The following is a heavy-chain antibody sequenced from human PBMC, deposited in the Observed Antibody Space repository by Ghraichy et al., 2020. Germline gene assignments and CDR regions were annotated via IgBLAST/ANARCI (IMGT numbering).Heavy chain of an antibody. V-gene: IGHV3-30*18. CDR1: GFTFSSYG. D-gene: IGHD3-22*01. J-gene: IGHJ4*02. CDR3: AKDAGTYYYDSSGLFDY. CDR2: ISYDGSNK. Sequence: GGSLRLSCAASGFTFSSYGMHWVRQAPGQGLEWVAVISYDGSNKYYADSVKGRFTISRDNSKNTLYLQMNSLRAEDTAVYYCAKDAGTYYYDSSGLFDYWGQGTLVTVSS.